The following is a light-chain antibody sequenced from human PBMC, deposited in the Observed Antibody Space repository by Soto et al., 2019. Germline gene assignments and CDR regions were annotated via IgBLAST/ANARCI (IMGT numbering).Light chain of an antibody. J-gene: IGKJ5*01. CDR1: QSVLSSSNHKNY. CDR3: QQYHSTPIA. CDR2: YAS. Sequence: DFVMTQSPDSLAVSLGESATINCKSSQSVLSSSNHKNYLAWYQQKPGQPPKLLIYYASTRESGVPDRFSGSGSGTDFTLTISSLQTEDVAVYYCQQYHSTPIAFGQGTRLEIK. V-gene: IGKV4-1*01.